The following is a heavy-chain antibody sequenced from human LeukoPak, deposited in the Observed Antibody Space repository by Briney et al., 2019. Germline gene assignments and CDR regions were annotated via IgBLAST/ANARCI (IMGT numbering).Heavy chain of an antibody. CDR1: GFTFSSYA. CDR3: AKPSGQFSLPIGHYYDSSGYYGGRAFDI. V-gene: IGHV3-23*01. D-gene: IGHD3-22*01. J-gene: IGHJ3*02. Sequence: GGSLRLSCAASGFTFSSYAMSWVRQAPGKGLEWVSAISGNGGSTYYADSVKGRFTISRDNSKNTLYLQMNSLRAEDTAVYYCAKPSGQFSLPIGHYYDSSGYYGGRAFDIWGQGTMVTVSS. CDR2: ISGNGGST.